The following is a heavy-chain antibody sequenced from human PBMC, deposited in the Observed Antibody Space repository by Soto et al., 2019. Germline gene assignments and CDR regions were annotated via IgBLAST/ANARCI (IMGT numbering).Heavy chain of an antibody. CDR1: GYTFTGYY. J-gene: IGHJ4*02. CDR2: FDPEDGET. V-gene: IGHV1-24*01. D-gene: IGHD6-19*01. CDR3: ATTAYSGWYAYFDY. Sequence: ASVQVSCQASGYTFTGYYMDWVRQAHGKGLEWMGGFDPEDGETIYAQKFQGRVTMTEDTSTDTAYMELSGLRSEDTAVYYCATTAYSGWYAYFDYWGQGTLVTVSS.